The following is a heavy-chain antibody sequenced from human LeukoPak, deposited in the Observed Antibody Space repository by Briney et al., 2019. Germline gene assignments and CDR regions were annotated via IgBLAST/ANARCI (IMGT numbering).Heavy chain of an antibody. CDR3: ATPSRGYSGYDYYFDY. J-gene: IGHJ4*02. CDR1: GFTFSRYW. D-gene: IGHD5-12*01. Sequence: GGSLRLSCAASGFTFSRYWMSWVRQAPGKGREWVANIKKDGSEKYYVDSVKGRFTISRDNAKNSLYLQMNSLRAEDTAVYYCATPSRGYSGYDYYFDYWGQGTLVTVSS. CDR2: IKKDGSEK. V-gene: IGHV3-7*01.